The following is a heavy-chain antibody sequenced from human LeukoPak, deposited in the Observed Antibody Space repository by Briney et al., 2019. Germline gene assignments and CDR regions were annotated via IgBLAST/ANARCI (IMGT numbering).Heavy chain of an antibody. J-gene: IGHJ3*01. CDR3: ARDPYSRGFGAFDV. D-gene: IGHD6-19*01. Sequence: PGESLGLSCAASGFTSSSYEMNWVRQAPGKGLEWVSYISSMGRTIYYADSVKDRFTTSRDNAKNSLYRQMNSLRAEDRSVYYWARDPYSRGFGAFDVWGQGTMVSVSS. CDR2: ISSMGRTI. V-gene: IGHV3-48*03. CDR1: GFTSSSYE.